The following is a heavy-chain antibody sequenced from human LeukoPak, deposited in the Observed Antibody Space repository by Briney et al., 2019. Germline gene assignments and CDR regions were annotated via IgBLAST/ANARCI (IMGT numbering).Heavy chain of an antibody. V-gene: IGHV4-59*12. CDR2: IYYSGST. CDR1: GGSISSYY. D-gene: IGHD6-19*01. J-gene: IGHJ5*02. CDR3: ARDSGWSWFDP. Sequence: SETLSLTCTVSGGSISSYYWSWIRQPPGKGLEWIGYIYYSGSTNYNPSLKSRVTMSVDTSKNQFSLKLSSVTAADTAVYYCARDSGWSWFDPWGQGTLVTVSS.